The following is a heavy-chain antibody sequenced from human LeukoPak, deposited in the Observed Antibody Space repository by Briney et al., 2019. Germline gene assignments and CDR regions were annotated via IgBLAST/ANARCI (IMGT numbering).Heavy chain of an antibody. D-gene: IGHD5-18*01. Sequence: SETLSLTCTVSGGSISSYYWSWIRQPPGKGLEWIGYIYYSGSTNYNPSLKSRVTISVDTSKSQFSLKLSSVTAADTAVYYCARDRGYSYGHYYYYYGMDVWGQGTTVTVSS. CDR1: GGSISSYY. J-gene: IGHJ6*02. CDR2: IYYSGST. V-gene: IGHV4-59*01. CDR3: ARDRGYSYGHYYYYYGMDV.